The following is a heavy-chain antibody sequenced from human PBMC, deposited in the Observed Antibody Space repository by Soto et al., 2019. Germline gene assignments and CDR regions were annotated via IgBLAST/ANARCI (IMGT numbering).Heavy chain of an antibody. CDR1: GDSVSSNSAA. Sequence: SQTLSLTCAISGDSVSSNSAAWNWIRQSPSRGLEWLGRTYYRSKWYNDYAVSVKSRITINPDTSKNQFSLQLNSVTPEDTAVYYCAARITIFGVAIEAFDIWAQGTMVTVSS. CDR2: TYYRSKWYN. J-gene: IGHJ3*02. V-gene: IGHV6-1*01. CDR3: AARITIFGVAIEAFDI. D-gene: IGHD3-3*01.